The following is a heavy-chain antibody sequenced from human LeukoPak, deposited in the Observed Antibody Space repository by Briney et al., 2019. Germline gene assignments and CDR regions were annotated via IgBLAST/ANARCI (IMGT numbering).Heavy chain of an antibody. CDR2: MNPNSGNT. Sequence: ASVKVSCKASGYTFTSYDINWVRQATGQGLEWMGWMNPNSGNTGYAQKFQGRVTMTRNTSIGTAYMELSSLRSEDTAVYYCATSRNKVEMATIGAWGQGTLVTVSS. CDR3: ATSRNKVEMATIGA. D-gene: IGHD5-24*01. J-gene: IGHJ5*02. CDR1: GYTFTSYD. V-gene: IGHV1-8*01.